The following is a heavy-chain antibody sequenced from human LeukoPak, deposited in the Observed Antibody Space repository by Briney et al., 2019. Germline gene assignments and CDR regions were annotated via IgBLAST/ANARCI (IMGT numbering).Heavy chain of an antibody. D-gene: IGHD3-22*01. J-gene: IGHJ4*02. CDR1: GFTFSSYS. CDR3: AREKRGGYYPGY. V-gene: IGHV3-21*01. CDR2: ISSSSYI. Sequence: PGGSLRLSCAASGFTFSSYSMNWVRQAPGKGLEWVSSISSSSYIYYADSVRGRFTISRDNSKNTLYFQMNSLRPDDTAIYFCAREKRGGYYPGYWGLGTLVTVSS.